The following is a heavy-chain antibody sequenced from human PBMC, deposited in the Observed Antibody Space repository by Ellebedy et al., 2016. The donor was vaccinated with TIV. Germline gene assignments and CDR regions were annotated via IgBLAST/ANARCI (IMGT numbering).Heavy chain of an antibody. J-gene: IGHJ6*02. D-gene: IGHD4-17*01. V-gene: IGHV3-33*01. Sequence: GESLKISXAASGFTFSNYGMHWVRQAPGKGLEWVAVIWPDGSNKYYADSVKGRFTISRDNSEKTLYLQMNSLRAEDTAVYYCARDNYGDFPGRTGGMDVWGQGTTVTVSS. CDR1: GFTFSNYG. CDR2: IWPDGSNK. CDR3: ARDNYGDFPGRTGGMDV.